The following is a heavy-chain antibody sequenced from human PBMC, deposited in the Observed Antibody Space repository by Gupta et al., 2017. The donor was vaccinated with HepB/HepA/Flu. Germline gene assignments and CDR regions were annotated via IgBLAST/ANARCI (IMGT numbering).Heavy chain of an antibody. CDR3: AKMDCGGDCYSYWYFDL. V-gene: IGHV3-23*01. CDR2: ISGSGGST. Sequence: EVQLLESGGGLVQPGGSLRLPCAASGFTFSSYAMSWVRQAPGKGLEWVSAISGSGGSTYYADSVKGRFTISRDNSKNTLYLQMNSLRAEDTAVYYCAKMDCGGDCYSYWYFDLWGRGTLVTVSS. CDR1: GFTFSSYA. J-gene: IGHJ2*01. D-gene: IGHD2-21*02.